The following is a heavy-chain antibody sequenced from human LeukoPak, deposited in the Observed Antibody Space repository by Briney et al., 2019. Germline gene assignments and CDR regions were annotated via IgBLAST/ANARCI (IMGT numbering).Heavy chain of an antibody. CDR1: SFTSSSYA. D-gene: IGHD1-26*01. J-gene: IGHJ2*01. CDR3: AKDRTVGASYWYFDL. Sequence: GGSLTPSCPPSSFTSSSYATSSAHHAPGRGRESLSLISSSGSGGNTCYADFVKGRFTISRDSSKNTLFLQMNTLRAEDTAIYYCAKDRTVGASYWYFDLWGRGTLVTVSS. CDR2: ISSSGSGGNT. V-gene: IGHV3-23*01.